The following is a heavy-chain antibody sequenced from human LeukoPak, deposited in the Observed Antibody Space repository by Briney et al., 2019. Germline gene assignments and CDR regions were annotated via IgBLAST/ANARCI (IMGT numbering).Heavy chain of an antibody. Sequence: GGSLRLSCAASGFTFSSYSMNWVRQAPGKGLEWVSSISSSSSYIYYADSVTGRFTISRDNAKNSLYLQMNSLRAEDTAVYYCARDGDGSGSYFDENVFEDWFDPWGQGTLVTVPS. CDR1: GFTFSSYS. V-gene: IGHV3-21*01. CDR3: ARDGDGSGSYFDENVFEDWFDP. CDR2: ISSSSSYI. D-gene: IGHD3-10*01. J-gene: IGHJ5*02.